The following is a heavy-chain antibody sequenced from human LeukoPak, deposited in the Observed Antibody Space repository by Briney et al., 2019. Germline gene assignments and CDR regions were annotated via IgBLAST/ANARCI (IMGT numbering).Heavy chain of an antibody. V-gene: IGHV4-4*07. CDR1: GGSISTDY. CDR2: IYTSGSA. D-gene: IGHD3-10*01. CDR3: ASDFGY. Sequence: SETLSLTCTVSGGSISTDYWTWIRQPAGKGLEWIGLIYTSGSANYNPSLKSRVTMSVDTSKNQFSLKLTSVTAADTAVYYCASDFGYWGQGTLVTVSS. J-gene: IGHJ4*02.